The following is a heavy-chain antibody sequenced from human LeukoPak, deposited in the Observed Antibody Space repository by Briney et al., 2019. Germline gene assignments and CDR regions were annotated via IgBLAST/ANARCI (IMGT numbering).Heavy chain of an antibody. CDR1: GGSISSYY. Sequence: PSETLSLTCTVSGGSISSYYWSWIRQPPGKGLEWIGYIYYSGSINYNPSLKSRVTISVDTSKNQFSLKLSSVTAADTAVYYCARGVLFDWLGFDYWGQGTLVTVSS. CDR2: IYYSGSI. V-gene: IGHV4-59*08. J-gene: IGHJ4*02. CDR3: ARGVLFDWLGFDY. D-gene: IGHD3-9*01.